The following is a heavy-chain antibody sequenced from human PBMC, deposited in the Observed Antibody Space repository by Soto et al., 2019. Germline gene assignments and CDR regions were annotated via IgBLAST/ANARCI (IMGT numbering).Heavy chain of an antibody. Sequence: PSETLSLTCAVYGGSFSGYYWSWICQPPGKGLEWIGEINHSGSTNYNPSLKSRVTISVDTSKNQFSLKLSSVTAADTAVYYCARGGPIGVFLFVHHYYYYMDVRCKGIMVT. CDR2: INHSGST. J-gene: IGHJ6*03. V-gene: IGHV4-34*01. D-gene: IGHD2-21*01. CDR1: GGSFSGYY. CDR3: ARGGPIGVFLFVHHYYYYMDV.